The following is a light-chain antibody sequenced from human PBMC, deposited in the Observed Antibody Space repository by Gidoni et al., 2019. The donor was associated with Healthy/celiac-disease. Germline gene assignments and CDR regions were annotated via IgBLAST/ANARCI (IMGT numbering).Light chain of an antibody. V-gene: IGKV1-8*01. CDR2: AAS. J-gene: IGKJ2*04. CDR3: QQYYSYPRS. CDR1: QGISSY. Sequence: IRMTQSPSSFSASTGDRVPITCRASQGISSYLACYLQKPGKAPKLLIYAASTLQSGVPSRFSGSGSGTDFTLTISCLQSEDFATYYCQQYYSYPRSVGQGTKLEIK.